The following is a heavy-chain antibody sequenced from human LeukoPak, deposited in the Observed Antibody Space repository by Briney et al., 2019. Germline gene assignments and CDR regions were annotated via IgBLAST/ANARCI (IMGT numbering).Heavy chain of an antibody. D-gene: IGHD6-13*01. V-gene: IGHV1-69*05. CDR2: IIPIFGTA. Sequence: SVKVSCKASGGTFSSYAIRWVRQAPGQGLEWVGGIIPIFGTANYAQKFQGRVTITTDESTSTAYMELSSLRSEDTAVYYCARDSGIAAAQSGGYMDVWGKGTTVTVSS. CDR1: GGTFSSYA. J-gene: IGHJ6*03. CDR3: ARDSGIAAAQSGGYMDV.